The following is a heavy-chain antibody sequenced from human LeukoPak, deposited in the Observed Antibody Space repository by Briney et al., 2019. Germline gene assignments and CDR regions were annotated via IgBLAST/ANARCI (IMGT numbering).Heavy chain of an antibody. CDR2: ISYSGST. CDR1: GGSISSSSYY. J-gene: IGHJ5*02. V-gene: IGHV4-39*07. D-gene: IGHD2-15*01. Sequence: SETLSLTCTVSGGSISSSSYYWGWIRQPPGKGLEWIGSISYSGSTYYNPSLKSRVTISLDTSKNQFSLKLNSVTAADTAVYYCARVEGYCSGGSCQNWFDPWGQGTLVTVSS. CDR3: ARVEGYCSGGSCQNWFDP.